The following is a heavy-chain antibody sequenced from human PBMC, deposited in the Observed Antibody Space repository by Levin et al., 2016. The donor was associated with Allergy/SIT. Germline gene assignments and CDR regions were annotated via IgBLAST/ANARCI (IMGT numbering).Heavy chain of an antibody. V-gene: IGHV1-18*01. J-gene: IGHJ3*02. Sequence: ASVKVSCKASGYTFTSYGVSWVRQAPGQGLEWMGWISGYNGNTKYPQNLQGRVTMTTDTSTSTAYMELRSLRSEDTAIYYCARPCDSGNYYKSNDAFDIWGQGTMVTVSS. D-gene: IGHD3-10*01. CDR2: ISGYNGNT. CDR1: GYTFTSYG. CDR3: ARPCDSGNYYKSNDAFDI.